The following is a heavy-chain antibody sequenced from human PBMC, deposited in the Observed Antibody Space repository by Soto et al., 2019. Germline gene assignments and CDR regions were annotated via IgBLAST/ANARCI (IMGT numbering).Heavy chain of an antibody. J-gene: IGHJ4*02. CDR1: GGTFSSYA. Sequence: QVQLVQSGAEVKKPGSSVKVSCKASGGTFSSYAISWVRQAPGQGLEWMGGIIPIFGTANYAQKFKGRVTIPEDESTSTAYRELSSLRSEDTAVYYCARFVGEGPHDYYFDYWGQGTLVTVSS. CDR3: ARFVGEGPHDYYFDY. V-gene: IGHV1-69*01. D-gene: IGHD3-16*01. CDR2: IIPIFGTA.